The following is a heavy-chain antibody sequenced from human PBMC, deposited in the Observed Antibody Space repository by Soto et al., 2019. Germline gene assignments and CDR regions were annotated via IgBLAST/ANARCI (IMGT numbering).Heavy chain of an antibody. CDR3: ARGIDGGYDSNFDY. J-gene: IGHJ4*02. D-gene: IGHD5-12*01. Sequence: SETLSLTCTVSGGSISSGGYYWSWIRQHPGKGLEWIGYIYYSGSTYYNPSLKSRVTISVDTSKNQFSLKLSSVTTADTAVYYCARGIDGGYDSNFDYWGQGTLATVSS. CDR1: GGSISSGGYY. CDR2: IYYSGST. V-gene: IGHV4-31*03.